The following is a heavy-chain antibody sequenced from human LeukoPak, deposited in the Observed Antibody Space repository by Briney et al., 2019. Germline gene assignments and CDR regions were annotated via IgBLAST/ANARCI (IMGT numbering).Heavy chain of an antibody. CDR3: ARAPIDSAMKDYYDSSGYPHYFDY. J-gene: IGHJ4*02. CDR2: IYTSGST. CDR1: GGSINTYY. D-gene: IGHD3-22*01. Sequence: SETLSLTCTVSGGSINTYYWTWIRQPAGRGLEWIGRIYTSGSTNYNPSLKSRVTMSVDTSENQFSLKLSSVTAADTAVYYCARAPIDSAMKDYYDSSGYPHYFDYWGQGTLVTVSS. V-gene: IGHV4-4*07.